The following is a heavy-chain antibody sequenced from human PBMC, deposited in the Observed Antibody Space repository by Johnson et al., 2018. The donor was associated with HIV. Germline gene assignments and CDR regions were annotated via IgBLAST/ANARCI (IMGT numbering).Heavy chain of an antibody. Sequence: VQLVESGGGVVRPGESLGLSCAASEFTFGDYEMAWVRVAPGKGLEWVSGINWSGASAGYADSVKGRFTISRDNSRNTLFLQMNSLRAEDTGVYSCVRRFYDSSAFDIWGQGTLVTVSS. V-gene: IGHV3-20*04. CDR3: VRRFYDSSAFDI. D-gene: IGHD3-22*01. CDR1: EFTFGDYE. J-gene: IGHJ3*02. CDR2: INWSGASA.